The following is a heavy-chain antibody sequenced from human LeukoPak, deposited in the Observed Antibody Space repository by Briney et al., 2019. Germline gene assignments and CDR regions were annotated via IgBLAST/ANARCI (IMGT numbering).Heavy chain of an antibody. CDR2: IYYSGST. CDR1: GGSISSGGYY. V-gene: IGHV4-31*03. D-gene: IGHD2-21*02. J-gene: IGHJ4*02. CDR3: ARGSNIVVVTAIPFFDY. Sequence: PSETLSLTCTVSGGSISSGGYYWSWIRQHPGKGLEWIGYIYYSGSTYYNPSLKSRVTISVDTSKNQFSLQLSSVTAADTAVYYCARGSNIVVVTAIPFFDYWGQGTLVTVSS.